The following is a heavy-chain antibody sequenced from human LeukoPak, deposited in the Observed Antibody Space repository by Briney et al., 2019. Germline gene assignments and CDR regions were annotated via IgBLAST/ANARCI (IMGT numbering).Heavy chain of an antibody. CDR2: IYHSGST. D-gene: IGHD3-16*01. Sequence: SETLSLTCAVSGGSISSSNWWSWVRQPPGKGLEWIGEIYHSGSTNYNPSLKSRVTISVDKSKNQFPLKLSSVTAADTAVYYCARGLMLLRPKYHRFDPWGQGTLVTVSS. V-gene: IGHV4-4*02. J-gene: IGHJ5*02. CDR1: GGSISSSNW. CDR3: ARGLMLLRPKYHRFDP.